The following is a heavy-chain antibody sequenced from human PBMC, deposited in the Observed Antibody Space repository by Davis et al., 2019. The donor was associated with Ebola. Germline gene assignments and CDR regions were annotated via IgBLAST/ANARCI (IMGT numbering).Heavy chain of an antibody. CDR1: GFAFGDSY. CDR3: ARSLGDIVLVPAALVPDY. D-gene: IGHD2-2*01. Sequence: GESLKISCAASGFAFGDSYMTWIRQAPGKGLEWVSYISSGRTTLKYANSVKGRFTISRYNAKNSLYLQMNSLGDEDTAVYYCARSLGDIVLVPAALVPDYWGQGTLVTVSS. J-gene: IGHJ4*02. V-gene: IGHV3-11*04. CDR2: ISSGRTTL.